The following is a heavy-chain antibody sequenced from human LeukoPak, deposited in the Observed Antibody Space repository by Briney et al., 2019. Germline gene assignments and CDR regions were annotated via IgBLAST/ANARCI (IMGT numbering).Heavy chain of an antibody. V-gene: IGHV2-5*02. Sequence: SGPTLVKPTQTLTLTCTFSGFSLSTSGVGVGWIRQPPGKALEWLALIYWDDDKRYSPSLKNRLTITKDTSKNQVVLTMTNMDPVDTATSYCAHVGTMVRGANYYYYGMDVWGQGTTVTVSS. CDR1: GFSLSTSGVG. CDR2: IYWDDDK. J-gene: IGHJ6*02. D-gene: IGHD3-10*01. CDR3: AHVGTMVRGANYYYYGMDV.